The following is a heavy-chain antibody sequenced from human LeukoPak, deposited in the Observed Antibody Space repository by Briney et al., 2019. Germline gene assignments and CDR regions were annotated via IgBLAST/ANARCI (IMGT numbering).Heavy chain of an antibody. D-gene: IGHD6-13*01. CDR3: ASRIAAAGTRKAYYYYGMDV. CDR1: GYSISSGYY. CDR2: IHHSGST. Sequence: PSETLSLTCAVSGYSISSGYYWGWIRQPPGKGLEWIGSIHHSGSTYYNPSLTSRVTISVDTSENQFSLKLSSVTAADTAVYYCASRIAAAGTRKAYYYYGMDVWGKGTTVTVSS. V-gene: IGHV4-38-2*01. J-gene: IGHJ6*04.